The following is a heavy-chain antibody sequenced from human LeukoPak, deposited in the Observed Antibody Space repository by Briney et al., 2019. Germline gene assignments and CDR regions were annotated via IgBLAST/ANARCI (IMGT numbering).Heavy chain of an antibody. CDR3: AKEEVPNDY. J-gene: IGHJ4*02. V-gene: IGHV3-23*01. Sequence: PGGSLRLSCAVSGFTFSNSAMSWVRQAPGKGLEWVSGISISGGGTYYADSVTGRFTISRDNSKSTLYLQMDSLRAEDTAVYYCAKEEVPNDYWGQGTLVTVSS. CDR2: ISISGGGT. D-gene: IGHD1-1*01. CDR1: GFTFSNSA.